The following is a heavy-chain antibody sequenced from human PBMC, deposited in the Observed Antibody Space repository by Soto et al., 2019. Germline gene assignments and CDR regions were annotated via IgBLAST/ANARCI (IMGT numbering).Heavy chain of an antibody. V-gene: IGHV1-18*01. D-gene: IGHD1-1*01. J-gene: IGHJ6*02. CDR1: GYTFTSYG. CDR3: ARDRPTVEPRVFYGMDV. Sequence: QVQLVQSGAEVKKPGASVKVSCKASGYTFTSYGISWVRQAPGQGLEWMGWISAYNGNTNYAQKLQGRVTMTTDTSTSTAYMELRSLRSDDTAVYYCARDRPTVEPRVFYGMDVWGQGTTVTVSS. CDR2: ISAYNGNT.